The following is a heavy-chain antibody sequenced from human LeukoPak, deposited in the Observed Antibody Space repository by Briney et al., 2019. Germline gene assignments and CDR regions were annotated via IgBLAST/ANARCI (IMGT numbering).Heavy chain of an antibody. J-gene: IGHJ5*01. CDR2: ISGSGTRT. CDR3: AKDALSFNGDWFGS. V-gene: IGHV3-23*01. CDR1: GFTFTNYA. Sequence: PGGYLRLSCAASGFTFTNYAMSWVRQAPGQGLECVSTISGSGTRTFYADSVKGRFTISRYNSKNTLYLQMNSLRAEDTAVYDCAKDALSFNGDWFGSWGQGTLVTVSS. D-gene: IGHD3-16*02.